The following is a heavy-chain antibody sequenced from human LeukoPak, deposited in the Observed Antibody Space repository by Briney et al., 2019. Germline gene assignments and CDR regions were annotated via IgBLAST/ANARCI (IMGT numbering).Heavy chain of an antibody. CDR2: IRSKAYGGTT. V-gene: IGHV3-49*03. Sequence: PGGSLRLSCTASGFTFGDYAMSWFRQAPGKGLEWVGFIRSKAYGGTTEYAASVKGRFTISRDDSKSIAYLQMNSLKAEDTAVYYCARSSFHYYDSSGPFDYWGQGTLVTVSS. CDR3: ARSSFHYYDSSGPFDY. J-gene: IGHJ4*02. D-gene: IGHD3-22*01. CDR1: GFTFGDYA.